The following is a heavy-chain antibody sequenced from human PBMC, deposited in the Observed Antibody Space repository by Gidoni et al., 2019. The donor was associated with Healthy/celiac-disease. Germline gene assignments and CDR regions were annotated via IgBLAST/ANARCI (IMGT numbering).Heavy chain of an antibody. J-gene: IGHJ4*02. D-gene: IGHD6-19*01. CDR2: IRYDGSNK. Sequence: QVQLGESGGGVVQPGGSLRLSCAASGFTFSSYGMQWVRQAPGKGPEWVAFIRYDGSNKYYADSVKGRFTISRDNSKNTLYLQMNSLRAEDTAVYYCAKDLGGWLPIAFDYWGQGTLVTVSS. CDR3: AKDLGGWLPIAFDY. V-gene: IGHV3-30*02. CDR1: GFTFSSYG.